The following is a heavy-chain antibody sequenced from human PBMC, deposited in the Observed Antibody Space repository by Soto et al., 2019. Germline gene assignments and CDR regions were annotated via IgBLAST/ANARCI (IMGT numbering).Heavy chain of an antibody. CDR2: IIPIFGTA. CDR3: ARDVAAAGRYYYYGMDV. J-gene: IGHJ6*02. CDR1: GGTFSSYA. D-gene: IGHD6-13*01. Sequence: GASVKVSCKASGGTFSSYAISWVRQAPGQGLEWMGGIIPIFGTANYAQKFQGRVTITADKSTSTAYMELSSLRSEDTAVYYCARDVAAAGRYYYYGMDVWGQGTTVTVSS. V-gene: IGHV1-69*06.